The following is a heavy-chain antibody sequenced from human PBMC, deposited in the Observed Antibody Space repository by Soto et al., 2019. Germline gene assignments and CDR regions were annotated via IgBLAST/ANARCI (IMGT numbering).Heavy chain of an antibody. CDR1: GFTFSSYS. CDR3: ARGGQQQDYYYYMDV. Sequence: PGGSLRLSCAASGFTFSSYSMNWVRQAPGKGLEWVSYISSSSSTIYYADSVKGRFTISRDNAKNSLYLQMNSLRAEDTAVYYCARGGQQQDYYYYMDVWGKGTTVTVSS. J-gene: IGHJ6*03. V-gene: IGHV3-48*01. D-gene: IGHD6-13*01. CDR2: ISSSSSTI.